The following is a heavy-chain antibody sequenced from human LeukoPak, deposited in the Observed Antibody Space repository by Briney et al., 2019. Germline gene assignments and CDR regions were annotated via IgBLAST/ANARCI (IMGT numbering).Heavy chain of an antibody. V-gene: IGHV3-21*01. CDR3: TRVEVKNYYYCMDV. CDR1: GFTFSSYS. Sequence: PGGSLRLSCAASGFTFSSYSMNWVRQAPGKGLEWVSSISRSSDDIYYADSVKGRFTIFRDNAKNSLYLQMNSLRAEDTAVYYCTRVEVKNYYYCMDVWGKGTTVTVSS. D-gene: IGHD3-10*01. CDR2: ISRSSDDI. J-gene: IGHJ6*03.